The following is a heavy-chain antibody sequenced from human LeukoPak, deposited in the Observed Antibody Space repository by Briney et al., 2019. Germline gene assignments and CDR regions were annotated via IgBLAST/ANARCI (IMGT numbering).Heavy chain of an antibody. Sequence: GGSLRLSCAASGFTFSNYWMHWVRQAPGKGLVWVSRINNDGSSTSYADSVKGRFTISRDNAKNSLYLQMSSLRAEDTAVYYCARGGLGQLWYFFDYWGQGSLVTVSS. D-gene: IGHD5-18*01. V-gene: IGHV3-74*01. CDR2: INNDGSST. J-gene: IGHJ4*02. CDR1: GFTFSNYW. CDR3: ARGGLGQLWYFFDY.